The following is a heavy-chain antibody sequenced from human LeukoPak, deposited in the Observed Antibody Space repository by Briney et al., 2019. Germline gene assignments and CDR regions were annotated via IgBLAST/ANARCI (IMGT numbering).Heavy chain of an antibody. CDR2: IYYSGST. V-gene: IGHV4-59*01. CDR1: GGSISSYY. CDR3: ARVADPTINEVVPAASPFDY. D-gene: IGHD2-2*01. Sequence: PSETLSLTCTVSGGSISSYYWSWIRQPPGKGLEWIGYIYYSGSTNYNPSLKSRVTISVDTSKNQFSLKLSSVTAADTAVYYCARVADPTINEVVPAASPFDYWGQGTLVTVSS. J-gene: IGHJ4*02.